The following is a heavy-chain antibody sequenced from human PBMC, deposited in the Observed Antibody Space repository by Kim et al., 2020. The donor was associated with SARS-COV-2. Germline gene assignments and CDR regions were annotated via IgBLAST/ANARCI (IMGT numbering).Heavy chain of an antibody. CDR1: GFTFSSYS. D-gene: IGHD6-19*01. V-gene: IGHV3-21*01. CDR2: ISSSSSYI. CDR3: AREWLLSSTAVDY. Sequence: GGSLRLSCAASGFTFSSYSMNWVRQAPGKGLEWVSSISSSSSYIYYADSVKGRFTISRDNAKNSLYLQMNSLRAEDTAVYYCAREWLLSSTAVDYWGQGTLVTVSS. J-gene: IGHJ4*02.